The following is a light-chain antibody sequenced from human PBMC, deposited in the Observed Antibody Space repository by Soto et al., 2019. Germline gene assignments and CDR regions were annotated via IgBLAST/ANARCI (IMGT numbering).Light chain of an antibody. Sequence: DIQMTQSPSTLSASVGDRVTITCRASQSISSWLAWYLQKPGKAPKLLIYKASTLQDGVPSWFSGSGSGTEFTLTISSLQPDDFATYYCQQYSSYSPYTFGQGTKLEIK. V-gene: IGKV1-5*03. CDR1: QSISSW. J-gene: IGKJ2*01. CDR2: KAS. CDR3: QQYSSYSPYT.